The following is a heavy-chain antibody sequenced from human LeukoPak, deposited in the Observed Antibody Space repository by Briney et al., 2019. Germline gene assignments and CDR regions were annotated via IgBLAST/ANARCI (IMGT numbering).Heavy chain of an antibody. J-gene: IGHJ4*02. CDR1: GYTFIGYY. V-gene: IGHV1-2*02. CDR2: INPNSGGT. Sequence: GASVKVSCKASGYTFIGYYIHWERQAPGQGLEWMGWINPNSGGTNYAQKFQGRVTMTRVTSISTAYMELSRLISDDTAVYHCARAHCSSTNCYQFDYWGQGTLVTVSS. CDR3: ARAHCSSTNCYQFDY. D-gene: IGHD2-2*01.